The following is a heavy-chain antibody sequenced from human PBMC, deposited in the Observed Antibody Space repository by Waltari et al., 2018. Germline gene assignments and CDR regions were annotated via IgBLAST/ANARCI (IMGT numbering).Heavy chain of an antibody. V-gene: IGHV4-61*02. D-gene: IGHD3-3*01. CDR2: IHTDGST. CDR3: ARDYIRNYAFWSGSNDYYTDA. CDR1: GGSTSSDVNF. Sequence: QVHLQESSPGLAKPSKTLSLPCAVHGGSTSSDVNFGSWIRPPAGKGLAGIGRIHTDGSTSYNPSFNSRVTISIENSKHQFSLKLSSVTAADTAVYFCARDYIRNYAFWSGSNDYYTDAWGKGTTVTVSS. J-gene: IGHJ6*03.